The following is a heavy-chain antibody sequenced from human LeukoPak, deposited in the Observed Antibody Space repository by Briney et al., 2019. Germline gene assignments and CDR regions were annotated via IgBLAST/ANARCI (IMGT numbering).Heavy chain of an antibody. V-gene: IGHV3-30*14. D-gene: IGHD3-16*01. CDR1: GFTFSSYA. CDR2: ISYDGSNK. Sequence: SLRLSCAASGFTFSSYAMHWVRQAPGKGLEWVAVISYDGSNKYYADSVKGRFTISRDNSKNTLYLQMNSLRAEDTAVYYCARDLYGGSDAFDIWGQGTMVTVSS. CDR3: ARDLYGGSDAFDI. J-gene: IGHJ3*02.